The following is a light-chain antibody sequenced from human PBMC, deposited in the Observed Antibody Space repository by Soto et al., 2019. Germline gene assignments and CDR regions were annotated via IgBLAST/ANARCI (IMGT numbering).Light chain of an antibody. V-gene: IGKV3-15*01. J-gene: IGKJ1*01. CDR1: QSFSSN. CDR3: QQQGT. CDR2: GAS. Sequence: EIVMTQSPATLSVSPGERATLSCRASQSFSSNLAWYQQKPGQAPRLLIYGASTRATGIPARFSGSGSGTEFTLTISSLQSEDFAVYYCQQQGTFGQGTKVDIK.